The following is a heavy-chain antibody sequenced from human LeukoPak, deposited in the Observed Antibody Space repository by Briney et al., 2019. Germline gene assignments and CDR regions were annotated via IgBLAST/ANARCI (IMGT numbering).Heavy chain of an antibody. CDR2: IYTSGST. J-gene: IGHJ6*02. CDR1: HGSINSYY. D-gene: IGHD2-21*01. CDR3: AREIVRGHYYYGMDV. Sequence: SETLSLTCTVSHGSINSYYWSWIRQPPGKGLEWIGRIYTSGSTNYNPSLKSRVTMSVDTSKNQFSLKLSSVTAADTAVYYCAREIVRGHYYYGMDVWGQGTTVTVSS. V-gene: IGHV4-4*07.